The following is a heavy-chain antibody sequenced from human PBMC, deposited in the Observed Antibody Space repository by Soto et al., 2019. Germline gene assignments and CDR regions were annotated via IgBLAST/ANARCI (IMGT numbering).Heavy chain of an antibody. CDR2: ISGSGGST. D-gene: IGHD3-22*01. Sequence: GGSLRLSCAASGFTFSSYAMSWVRQAPGKGLEWVSAISGSGGSTYYADSGKGRFTISRDNSKNTLYLQMNSLRAEDTAVYYCAKGGYYYDSSGPIFDYWGQGTLVTVSS. CDR1: GFTFSSYA. CDR3: AKGGYYYDSSGPIFDY. V-gene: IGHV3-23*01. J-gene: IGHJ4*02.